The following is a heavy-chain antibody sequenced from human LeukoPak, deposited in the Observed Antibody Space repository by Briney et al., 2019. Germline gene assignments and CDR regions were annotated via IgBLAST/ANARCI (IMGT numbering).Heavy chain of an antibody. CDR1: GFTFSSYA. D-gene: IGHD6-13*01. CDR3: ARDPAGKYSSSWFDY. J-gene: IGHJ4*02. CDR2: IWYDGSIK. V-gene: IGHV3-33*01. Sequence: GGSLRLSCTASGFTFSSYAMHWVRRAPGKGLEWVAVIWYDGSIKYYPDSVKGRFTISRDNSKNTLYLQMNSLRVEDTAVYYCARDPAGKYSSSWFDYWGQGTLVTVSS.